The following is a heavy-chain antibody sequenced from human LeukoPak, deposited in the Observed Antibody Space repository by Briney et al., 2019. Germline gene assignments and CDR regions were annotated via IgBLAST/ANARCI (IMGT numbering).Heavy chain of an antibody. V-gene: IGHV3-48*03. J-gene: IGHJ4*02. Sequence: PGGSLRLACAASGSTFSSYEMHWVRQAPGKGLEWASYITSSGSTMYCADSVKGRFTISRDNAKNSLYLQMSSLRAEDTAVYYCATLRPRQQLVVGHWGQGTLVTVSS. D-gene: IGHD6-13*01. CDR3: ATLRPRQQLVVGH. CDR2: ITSSGSTM. CDR1: GSTFSSYE.